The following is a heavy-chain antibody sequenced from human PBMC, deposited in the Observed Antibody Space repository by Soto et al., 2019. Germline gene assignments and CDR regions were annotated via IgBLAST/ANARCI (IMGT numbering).Heavy chain of an antibody. Sequence: QVQLVESGGGVVQPGRSLRLSCAASGFTFSSYAMHWVRQAPGKGLEGVAVISYDGSNKYYADSVKGRFTISRDNSKNTLYLQMNSLRAADTAIYYWARDLEMATKSLGDYWGQGTLVTVSS. CDR3: ARDLEMATKSLGDY. J-gene: IGHJ4*02. CDR2: ISYDGSNK. CDR1: GFTFSSYA. V-gene: IGHV3-30-3*01. D-gene: IGHD5-12*01.